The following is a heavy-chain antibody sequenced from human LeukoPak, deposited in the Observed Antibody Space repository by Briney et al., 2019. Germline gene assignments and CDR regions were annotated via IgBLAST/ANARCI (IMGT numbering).Heavy chain of an antibody. Sequence: SETLSLTCTVSGGSISSYYWSWIRQPPGKGLEWIGYIYYSGSTNCNPSLKSRVTISVDTSKNQFSLKLSSVTAADTAVYYCARVTSSSWYVYNWFDPWGQGTLVTVSS. CDR1: GGSISSYY. D-gene: IGHD6-13*01. CDR2: IYYSGST. CDR3: ARVTSSSWYVYNWFDP. V-gene: IGHV4-59*01. J-gene: IGHJ5*02.